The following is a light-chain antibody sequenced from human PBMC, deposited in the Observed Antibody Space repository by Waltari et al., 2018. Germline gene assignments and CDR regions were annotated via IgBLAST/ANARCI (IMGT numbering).Light chain of an antibody. CDR1: QTISTW. CDR3: QQYQTFRT. CDR2: DAS. Sequence: DTQMTQSPSTLSASVGDRVTITCRASQTISTWLAWYQQKPGKAPKVLIYDASNLESGVPSRFSGSGSGTEFTLTISSLQPDDFATYYCQQYQTFRTFGRGTRVELK. V-gene: IGKV1-5*01. J-gene: IGKJ1*01.